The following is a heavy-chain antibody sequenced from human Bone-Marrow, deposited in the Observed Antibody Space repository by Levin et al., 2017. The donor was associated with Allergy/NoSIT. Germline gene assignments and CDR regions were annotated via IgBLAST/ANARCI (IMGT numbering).Heavy chain of an antibody. CDR3: ARSVGYKYYFDY. Sequence: GESLKISCAASGFTFSSYSMIWVRQAPGKGLEWVSSTSSGSSYIYYADSVKGRFTISRDNAWNSLSLQMNSLRAEDTAVYYCARSVGYKYYFDYWGQGTLVTVSS. J-gene: IGHJ4*02. CDR2: TSSGSSYI. CDR1: GFTFSSYS. D-gene: IGHD5-24*01. V-gene: IGHV3-21*01.